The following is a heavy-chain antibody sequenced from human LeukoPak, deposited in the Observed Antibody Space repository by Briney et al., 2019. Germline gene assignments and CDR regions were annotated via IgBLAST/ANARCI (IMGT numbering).Heavy chain of an antibody. J-gene: IGHJ4*02. CDR2: IIQDGSAK. D-gene: IGHD3-10*01. V-gene: IGHV3-7*01. Sequence: AGGSLRLSCVASGFTFTNYWMSWVRQAPGKGLEWVANIIQDGSAKYYVDSVKGRFTISRDNAKTSLYLQMNGLRAEDTAVYYCATEDYYGSGSYGDYWGQGTLVTVSS. CDR1: GFTFTNYW. CDR3: ATEDYYGSGSYGDY.